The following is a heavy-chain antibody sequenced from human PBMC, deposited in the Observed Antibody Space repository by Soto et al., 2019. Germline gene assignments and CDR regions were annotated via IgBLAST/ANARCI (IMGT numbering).Heavy chain of an antibody. V-gene: IGHV3-23*01. CDR2: VTADGGT. CDR1: GFTVSSHA. D-gene: IGHD2-15*01. J-gene: IGHJ3*01. Sequence: EVQVLESGGGLVQPGGSLRLSCEGSGFTVSSHAMSWIRQAPGKGPEWVSTVTADGGTYYADSVKGRFAMSRDTSENILYLQMNSVGPEDTAAYYCAPHVSCSGGSCQYDAFAVRGQGTMVTVSS. CDR3: APHVSCSGGSCQYDAFAV.